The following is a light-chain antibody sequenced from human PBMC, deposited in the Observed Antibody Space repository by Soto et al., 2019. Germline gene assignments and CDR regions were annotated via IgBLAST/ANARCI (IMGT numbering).Light chain of an antibody. J-gene: IGKJ1*01. CDR1: QGIRND. CDR2: AAS. V-gene: IGKV1-6*01. Sequence: AIQMTHSPSSLSASVGDRVTITCRASQGIRNDLGWYQQKPGKAPKLLIYAASSLQSGVPSRFSGSGSGTDLTVTISSLQPEDFATYYCLQDYNYPWTVGQGTKVDIK. CDR3: LQDYNYPWT.